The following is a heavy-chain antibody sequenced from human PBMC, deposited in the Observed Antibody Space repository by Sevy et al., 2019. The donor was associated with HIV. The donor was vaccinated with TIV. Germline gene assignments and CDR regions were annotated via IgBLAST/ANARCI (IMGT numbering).Heavy chain of an antibody. D-gene: IGHD5-18*01. CDR2: IYTSGST. Sequence: SETLSLTCTVSGGSISSGSYYWSWIRQPAGKGLEWIGRIYTSGSTNYNPSLKSRVTISVDTSKNQFSLKLSSVTAADTAGYYCARGGDFATLIQLRNYYYYMDVWGKGTTVTVSS. CDR3: ARGGDFATLIQLRNYYYYMDV. J-gene: IGHJ6*03. V-gene: IGHV4-61*02. CDR1: GGSISSGSYY.